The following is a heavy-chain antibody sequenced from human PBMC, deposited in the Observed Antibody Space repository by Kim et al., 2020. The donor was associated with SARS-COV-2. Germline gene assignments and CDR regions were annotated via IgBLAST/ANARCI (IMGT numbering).Heavy chain of an antibody. CDR3: ATGLQWLVQGT. Sequence: TIYAQNFPGRVTMTEDTSTDTAYMELSSLRSEDTAVYYCATGLQWLVQGTWGQGTLVTVSS. J-gene: IGHJ5*02. V-gene: IGHV1-24*01. D-gene: IGHD6-19*01. CDR2: T.